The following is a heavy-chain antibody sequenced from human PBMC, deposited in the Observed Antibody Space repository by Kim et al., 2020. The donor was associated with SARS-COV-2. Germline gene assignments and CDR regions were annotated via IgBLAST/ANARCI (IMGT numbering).Heavy chain of an antibody. V-gene: IGHV3-23*01. CDR1: GFTFTNHA. CDR2: LTSSGRNA. J-gene: IGHJ1*01. D-gene: IGHD4-17*01. CDR3: AKGHVDGDYLYFQQ. Sequence: GGSLRLSCAASGFTFTNHAMSWVRQAPGKGLEWVSGLTSSGRNAKYADSVKGRFTISRDNSKNTLYLQMNSLRVEDSAVYYCAKGHVDGDYLYFQQWGQGTLVTVSS.